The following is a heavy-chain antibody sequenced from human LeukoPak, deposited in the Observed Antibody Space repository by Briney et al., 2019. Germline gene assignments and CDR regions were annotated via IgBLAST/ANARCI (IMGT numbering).Heavy chain of an antibody. D-gene: IGHD3-22*01. CDR1: GGSISSSSYY. CDR2: IYYSGST. CDR3: AKIHNYYDSSGYGWYFDL. V-gene: IGHV4-39*01. J-gene: IGHJ2*01. Sequence: SETLSLXCTVSGGSISSSSYYWGWIRQPPGKGLEWIGSIYYSGSTYYNPSLKSRVTISVDTSKNQFSLKLSSVTAADTAVYYCAKIHNYYDSSGYGWYFDLWGRGTLVTVSS.